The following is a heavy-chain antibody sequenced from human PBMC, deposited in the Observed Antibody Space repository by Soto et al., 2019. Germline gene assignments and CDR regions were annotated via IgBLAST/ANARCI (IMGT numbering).Heavy chain of an antibody. J-gene: IGHJ5*02. CDR2: IYHMGGT. CDR1: GASLNSDY. Sequence: QVQLQESGPGLVKPSETLSLTCTVSGASLNSDYWSWIRQSPGKGLEWIGYIYHMGGTDYNPSLKSRVTISIDKSKNHFSLNLRSVTAADTAVYFCARFTYKSGFNWFDPWGQGTQVTVSS. CDR3: ARFTYKSGFNWFDP. V-gene: IGHV4-59*01. D-gene: IGHD5-12*01.